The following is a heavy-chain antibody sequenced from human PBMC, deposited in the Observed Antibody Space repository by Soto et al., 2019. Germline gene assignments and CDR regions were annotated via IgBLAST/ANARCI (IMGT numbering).Heavy chain of an antibody. V-gene: IGHV3-23*01. D-gene: IGHD6-19*01. CDR2: IGGGGGST. Sequence: SLRLSCAASGFTFSSYAMGWVRQAPGKGLEWVSAIGGGGGSTFYPDSVKGRFTISRDNSKKTLYLQMNSLRAEDSALYYCAKTAEAVAGTVYGYWGPGTLVTVSS. CDR3: AKTAEAVAGTVYGY. CDR1: GFTFSSYA. J-gene: IGHJ4*02.